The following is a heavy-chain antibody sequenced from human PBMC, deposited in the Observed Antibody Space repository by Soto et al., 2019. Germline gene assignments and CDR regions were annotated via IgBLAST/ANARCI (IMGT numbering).Heavy chain of an antibody. CDR1: GYTFTSYG. CDR2: ISAYNGNT. Sequence: QVQLVQSGAEVKKPGASVKVSCKASGYTFTSYGISWVRQAPGQGLEWMGWISAYNGNTNYAQKLQGRVTMTTDTSTSTAYMELRILRSDDTAVYYCARALGSVKYYYYYYMDVWGKGTTVTVSS. D-gene: IGHD3-10*01. V-gene: IGHV1-18*01. J-gene: IGHJ6*03. CDR3: ARALGSVKYYYYYYMDV.